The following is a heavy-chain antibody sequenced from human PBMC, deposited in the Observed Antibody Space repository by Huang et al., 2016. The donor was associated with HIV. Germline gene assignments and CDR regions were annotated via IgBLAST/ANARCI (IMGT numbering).Heavy chain of an antibody. J-gene: IGHJ4*02. CDR2: INHSGSA. V-gene: IGHV4-34*02. Sequence: QVQLQQWGAGLLKPSENLSLTWIRQPPGNGLEWIGEINHSGSAKYSPSFKSRVTISVDTTKNQFSLRLSSVNAADTAVYFCARRLDGTYYSDSSQYYALDYWGQGTLVTVSS. CDR3: ARRLDGTYYSDSSQYYALDY. D-gene: IGHD3-22*01.